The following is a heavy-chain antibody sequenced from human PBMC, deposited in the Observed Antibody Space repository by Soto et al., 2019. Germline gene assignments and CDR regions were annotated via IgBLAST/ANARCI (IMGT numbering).Heavy chain of an antibody. CDR3: ARDFFGSGPDYYLDV. D-gene: IGHD3-10*01. CDR1: GFNFEVYS. Sequence: EVKLVESGGGLVKPGESLRLSCAASGFNFEVYSMNWVRQTPVKGLEWVSSISRGSRFLHYADSIKGRFTISRGDAESSLHLQIDSLRAEDTAVYFCARDFFGSGPDYYLDVWGTGTTVTVS. CDR2: ISRGSRFL. J-gene: IGHJ6*03. V-gene: IGHV3-21*02.